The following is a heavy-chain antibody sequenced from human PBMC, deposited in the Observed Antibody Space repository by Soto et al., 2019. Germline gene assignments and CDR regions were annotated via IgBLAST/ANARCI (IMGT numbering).Heavy chain of an antibody. J-gene: IGHJ3*02. D-gene: IGHD3-22*01. CDR2: IYYSGST. V-gene: IGHV4-59*01. CDR3: ARDSNPEYYYDSSGYPDDAFDI. Sequence: TSETLSLTCTVSGGSIRSYGWTWIRQPPGEGLEWIGCIYYSGSTNYNPSLKSRVTISVDTSKNQFSLKLSSVTAADTAVYYCARDSNPEYYYDSSGYPDDAFDIWGQGTMVTVSS. CDR1: GGSIRSYG.